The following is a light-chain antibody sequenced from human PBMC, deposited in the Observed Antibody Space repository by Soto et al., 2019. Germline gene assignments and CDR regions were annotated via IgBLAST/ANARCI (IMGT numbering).Light chain of an antibody. CDR2: AAS. CDR1: QGIRND. J-gene: IGKJ1*01. V-gene: IGKV1-6*01. Sequence: AIQMTQSPSSLSASVGDRVTITCRASQGIRNDLGWYQQKPGKVPKLLIYAASSLESGVPSRFSGSGSGTDFTLTISSLQPEDFATYYCLQDYNYPWTFGQGTKVEIK. CDR3: LQDYNYPWT.